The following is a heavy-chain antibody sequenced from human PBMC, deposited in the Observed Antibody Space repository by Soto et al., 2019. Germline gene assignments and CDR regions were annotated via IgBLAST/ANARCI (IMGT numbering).Heavy chain of an antibody. D-gene: IGHD5-12*01. CDR2: FNPSGGSP. CDR3: ARDSSEMATNFFFDY. CDR1: GYRFKNHN. V-gene: IGHV1-46*02. J-gene: IGHJ4*02. Sequence: ASVKVSFKASGYRFKNHNIHWVRHAPGQGFEWMGMFNPSGGSPDYAQKFQGRFTMARDSYTDEFYMILSDLRSDDTAVYYCARDSSEMATNFFFDYWGQGTPVTVSS.